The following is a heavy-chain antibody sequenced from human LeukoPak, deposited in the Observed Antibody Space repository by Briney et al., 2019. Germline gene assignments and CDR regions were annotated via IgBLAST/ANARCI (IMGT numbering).Heavy chain of an antibody. D-gene: IGHD6-6*01. Sequence: GGSLRLSCAASGFTFSSYEMNWVRQAPGKGLEWVSYISSSGSTIYYADSVKGRFTISRDNAKNSLYLQMNSLRDEDTAVYYCARDQSEEYSSSPANDYWGQGTLVTVSS. CDR3: ARDQSEEYSSSPANDY. J-gene: IGHJ4*02. CDR2: ISSSGSTI. V-gene: IGHV3-48*03. CDR1: GFTFSSYE.